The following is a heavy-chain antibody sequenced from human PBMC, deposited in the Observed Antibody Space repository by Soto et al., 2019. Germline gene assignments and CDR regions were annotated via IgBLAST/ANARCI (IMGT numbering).Heavy chain of an antibody. V-gene: IGHV1-46*01. Sequence: HLAQSGPEVKRPGASVKISCKASGFIFTDWFMHWVRQAPGQGPEWMGIINTSGGSSIYSQKFQDRVTMTRDTSTSTLYVELNSLTSADTAVYYCAKEGAIPGEVDAWGQGTLVTVSS. D-gene: IGHD2-21*01. CDR3: AKEGAIPGEVDA. J-gene: IGHJ1*01. CDR1: GFIFTDWF. CDR2: INTSGGSS.